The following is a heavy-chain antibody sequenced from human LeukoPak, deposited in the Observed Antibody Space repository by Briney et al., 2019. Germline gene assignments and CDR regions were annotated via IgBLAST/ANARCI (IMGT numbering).Heavy chain of an antibody. CDR3: ARGPGARYSYATKSVYFDY. CDR2: ISSSGGST. CDR1: GFTFSSYS. J-gene: IGHJ4*02. V-gene: IGHV3-23*01. D-gene: IGHD5-18*01. Sequence: AGGSLRLSCAASGFTFSSYSMSWVRQAPGKGLEWVSAISSSGGSTYYADSVKGRFTISRDNSKNTLYLQMNSLRAEDTAVYYCARGPGARYSYATKSVYFDYWGQGTLVTVSS.